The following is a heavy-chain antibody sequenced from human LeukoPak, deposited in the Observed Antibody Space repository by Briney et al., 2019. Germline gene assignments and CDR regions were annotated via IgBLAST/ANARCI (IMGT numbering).Heavy chain of an antibody. CDR3: TIYRSGHY. CDR2: VQTEANSYAT. Sequence: GGSLTLSCAASGFTLSASVVHWVRQASGKGLEWVGRVQTEANSYATAYAASLKGRFTISRDDSANTAYLQMNSLRTEDTALYDCTIYRSGHYWGQGSLVTVSS. V-gene: IGHV3-73*01. CDR1: GFTLSASV. D-gene: IGHD2-15*01. J-gene: IGHJ4*02.